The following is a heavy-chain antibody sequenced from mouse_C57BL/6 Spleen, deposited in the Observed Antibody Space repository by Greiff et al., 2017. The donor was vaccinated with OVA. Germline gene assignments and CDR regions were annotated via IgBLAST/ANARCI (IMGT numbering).Heavy chain of an antibody. CDR3: ARREGYGPWFAY. Sequence: QVQLQQPGAELVRPGSSVKLSCKASGYTFTSYWMDWVKQRPGQGLEWIGNIYPSDSETHYNQKFKDKATLTVDKSSSTAYMQLSSLTSEDSAVYYCARREGYGPWFAYWGQGTLVTVSA. CDR1: GYTFTSYW. J-gene: IGHJ3*01. V-gene: IGHV1-61*01. D-gene: IGHD2-10*02. CDR2: IYPSDSET.